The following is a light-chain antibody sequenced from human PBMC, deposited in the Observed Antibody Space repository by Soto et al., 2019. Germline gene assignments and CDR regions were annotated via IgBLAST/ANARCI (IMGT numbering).Light chain of an antibody. CDR1: QSVSTTY. Sequence: EIVLTQSPATLSLSPGDRATLSCRASQSVSTTYLAWYQQKPGQAPRLLIYGASTRATDIPDRVSGSGSGTDFTLTISRLESEDFAVYYCQQYGDSLTFGGGTKVEIK. CDR3: QQYGDSLT. V-gene: IGKV3-20*01. J-gene: IGKJ4*01. CDR2: GAS.